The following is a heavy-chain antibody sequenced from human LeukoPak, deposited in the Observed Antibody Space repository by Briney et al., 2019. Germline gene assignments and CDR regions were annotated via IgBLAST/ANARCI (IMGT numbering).Heavy chain of an antibody. CDR3: ARGRPVSAPYYYYYMDV. D-gene: IGHD4-11*01. V-gene: IGHV4-59*01. CDR2: IYYSGST. Sequence: KPSETLSLTCTVSGGSISSYYWSWIRQPPGKGLEWIGYIYYSGSTNYNPSLKSRVTISVDTSKNQFSLKLSSVTAADTAVYYCARGRPVSAPYYYYYMDVWGKGTTVTVSS. CDR1: GGSISSYY. J-gene: IGHJ6*03.